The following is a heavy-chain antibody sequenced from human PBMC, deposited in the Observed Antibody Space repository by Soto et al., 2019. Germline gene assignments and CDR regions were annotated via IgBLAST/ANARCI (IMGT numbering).Heavy chain of an antibody. D-gene: IGHD5-18*01. CDR2: IIPIFGTA. V-gene: IGHV1-69*13. J-gene: IGHJ6*02. CDR3: ARGRVGGDTAMVTAYYYGMDV. Sequence: SVKVSCKASGGTFSSYAISWVRRAPGQGLEWMGGIIPIFGTANYAQKFQGRVTITADESTSTAYMELSSLRSEDTAVYYCARGRVGGDTAMVTAYYYGMDVWGQGTTVTVSS. CDR1: GGTFSSYA.